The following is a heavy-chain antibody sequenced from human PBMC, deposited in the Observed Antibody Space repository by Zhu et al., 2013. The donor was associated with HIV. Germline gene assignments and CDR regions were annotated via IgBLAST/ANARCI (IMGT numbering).Heavy chain of an antibody. D-gene: IGHD3-22*01. CDR2: IYPGDSDT. Sequence: VQLVQSGAEVKKPGESLKISCKGSGYSFTSYWIGWVRQMPGKGLEWMGIIYPGDSDTRYSPSFQGQVTISADKSISTAYLQWSSLKASDTAMYYCARRGRSRADYYDSSGHYYRGAFDIWGQGTMVTVSS. CDR3: ARRGRSRADYYDSSGHYYRGAFDI. V-gene: IGHV5-51*01. J-gene: IGHJ3*02. CDR1: GYSFTSYW.